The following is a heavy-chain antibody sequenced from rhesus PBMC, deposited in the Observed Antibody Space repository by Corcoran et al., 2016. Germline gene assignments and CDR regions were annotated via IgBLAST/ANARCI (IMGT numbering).Heavy chain of an antibody. CDR3: AREYSSGWTPYCDY. CDR1: GFSLTTSGMG. J-gene: IGHJ4*01. D-gene: IGHD6-31*01. CDR2: IYWDDDK. Sequence: QVTLKESGPALVKPTQTLTLTCTFSGFSLTTSGMGVGRIRQPPGKALEWLALIYWDDDKRYSTSLKSRLTISKDTSKNQVVLTMTNMDPVDTATYYCAREYSSGWTPYCDYWGQGVLVTVSS. V-gene: IGHV2-174*01.